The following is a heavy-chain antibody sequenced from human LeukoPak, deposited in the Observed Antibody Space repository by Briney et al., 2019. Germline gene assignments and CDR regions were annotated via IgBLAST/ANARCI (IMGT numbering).Heavy chain of an antibody. Sequence: ASVKVSCKASGYTFTTHDLTWVRQATGQGLEWMGWMNPGNGDTAYAQKFQGRVAMTRDTSMSTAYMELNNLGSEDTAIYYCARGLGDYNTDWYPVSGYWGQGTPVTVSS. CDR3: ARGLGDYNTDWYPVSGY. D-gene: IGHD3-16*01. V-gene: IGHV1-8*01. J-gene: IGHJ4*02. CDR2: MNPGNGDT. CDR1: GYTFTTHD.